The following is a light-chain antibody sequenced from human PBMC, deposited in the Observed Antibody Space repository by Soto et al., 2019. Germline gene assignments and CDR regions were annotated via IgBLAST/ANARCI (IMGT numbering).Light chain of an antibody. CDR2: GAS. Sequence: EIVMTQSPATLPVSPGERATLSCRASQSVSSNLAWYQQKPGQAPRLLMSGASTRATGIPARFRGSGSGTEFTLTISSLQSEDFAVYYCQQYNDWMYTFGQGTKLEIK. J-gene: IGKJ2*01. CDR1: QSVSSN. V-gene: IGKV3-15*01. CDR3: QQYNDWMYT.